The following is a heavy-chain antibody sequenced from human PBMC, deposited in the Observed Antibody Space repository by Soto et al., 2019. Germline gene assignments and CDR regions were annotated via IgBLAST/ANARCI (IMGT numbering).Heavy chain of an antibody. Sequence: PSETLSPTCTVSGDSISSFSWSWIRQPPGKGLERNWNIHYKGNTKYSPSLKSRVTMSVDTSKNHFSLKLISVTTADTAVYFCAREGNLGRWIQPLDSWGQGTLVTVSS. CDR2: IHYKGNT. J-gene: IGHJ4*02. CDR3: AREGNLGRWIQPLDS. CDR1: GDSISSFS. V-gene: IGHV4-59*01. D-gene: IGHD2-2*03.